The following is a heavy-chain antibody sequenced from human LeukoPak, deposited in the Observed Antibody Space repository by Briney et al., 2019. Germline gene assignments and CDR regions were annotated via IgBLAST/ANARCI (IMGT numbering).Heavy chain of an antibody. CDR2: ISAYNGNT. CDR3: ARRTSIILTGYYDY. D-gene: IGHD3-9*01. CDR1: GYTFTSYG. Sequence: ASVKVSCKASGYTFTSYGISWVRQAPGQGLEWMVWISAYNGNTNYAQKLQGRVTMTTDTSTSTAYMELRSLRSDDTAVYYCARRTSIILTGYYDYWGQGTLVTVSS. J-gene: IGHJ4*02. V-gene: IGHV1-18*01.